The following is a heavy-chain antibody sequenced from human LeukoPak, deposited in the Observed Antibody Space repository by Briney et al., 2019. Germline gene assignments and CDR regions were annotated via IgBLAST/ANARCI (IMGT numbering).Heavy chain of an antibody. CDR3: VRDRWPGLGDF. CDR2: VYSGGLT. Sequence: GGSLRLSCAASGFIVSENYMSWVRQAPGKGLERVSTVYSGGLTFYADPVKGRFTISRDNSKNTLYLQMSILRAEDTAVYYCVRDRWPGLGDFWGQGTTVTVSS. CDR1: GFIVSENY. V-gene: IGHV3-66*01. D-gene: IGHD3/OR15-3a*01. J-gene: IGHJ6*02.